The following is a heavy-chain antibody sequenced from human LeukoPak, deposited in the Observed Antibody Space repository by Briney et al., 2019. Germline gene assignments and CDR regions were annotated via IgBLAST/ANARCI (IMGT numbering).Heavy chain of an antibody. CDR1: GGSFSGYY. D-gene: IGHD5-24*01. Sequence: SETLSLTCAVYGGSFSGYYWSWIRQPPGKGLEWIGKINHSGSTNYNPSLKSRVTISVDTSKNQFSLKLSSVTAADTAVYYCARLDGGIDPWGQGTLVTVSS. J-gene: IGHJ5*02. CDR3: ARLDGGIDP. V-gene: IGHV4-34*01. CDR2: INHSGST.